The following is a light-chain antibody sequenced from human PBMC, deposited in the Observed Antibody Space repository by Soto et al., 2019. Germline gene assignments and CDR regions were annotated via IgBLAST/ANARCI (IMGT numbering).Light chain of an antibody. J-gene: IGLJ1*01. CDR1: SSHIGTYYD. CDR2: GNT. CDR3: QSYDSSLSGYV. Sequence: QSVLTQPPSVSGAPGQRGTISCTGSSSHIGTYYDVHWYQQLPGTAPKLLIYGNTNRPSGVPDRFSGSKSGTSASLAITGLQAEDEADYYCQSYDSSLSGYVFGSGTQVTFL. V-gene: IGLV1-40*01.